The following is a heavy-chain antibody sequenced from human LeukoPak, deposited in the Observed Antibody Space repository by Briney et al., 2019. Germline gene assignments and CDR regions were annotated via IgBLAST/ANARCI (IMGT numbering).Heavy chain of an antibody. CDR2: IYYSGST. V-gene: IGHV4-39*07. Sequence: SETLSLTCTVSGGSISSSSYYWGWIRQPPGKGLEWIGSIYYSGSTYYHPSLKSRVTISVDTSKNQFSLKLSSVTAADTAVYYCARERSLLWFGELPTYYFDYWGQGTLVTVSS. CDR1: GGSISSSSYY. D-gene: IGHD3-10*01. J-gene: IGHJ4*02. CDR3: ARERSLLWFGELPTYYFDY.